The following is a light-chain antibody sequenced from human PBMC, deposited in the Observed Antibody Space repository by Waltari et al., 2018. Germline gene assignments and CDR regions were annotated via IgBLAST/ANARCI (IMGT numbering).Light chain of an antibody. Sequence: EIVLTQSPATLSLSPWERATLSCRASQSVGSQLVCYHQRPGQAPRRLIYDPTKRATGIPARFSGSGSGTDFSLSISSLEPEDFGVYYCQQRSNWPIVFGQGTRLEIK. CDR3: QQRSNWPIV. CDR2: DPT. CDR1: QSVGSQ. J-gene: IGKJ5*01. V-gene: IGKV3-11*01.